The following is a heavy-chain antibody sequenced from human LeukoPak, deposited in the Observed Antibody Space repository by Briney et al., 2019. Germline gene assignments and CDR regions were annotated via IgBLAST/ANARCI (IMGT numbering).Heavy chain of an antibody. V-gene: IGHV3-48*03. CDR3: ATISSGWSTIDY. Sequence: SGGSLRLSCAASGFTFSSYEMNWVRQAPGKGLEWVSYISSSGSTIYYADSVKGRFTISRDNAKNSLYLQMNSLRAEDTAVYYCATISSGWSTIDYWGQGTLVTVSS. CDR2: ISSSGSTI. J-gene: IGHJ4*02. D-gene: IGHD6-19*01. CDR1: GFTFSSYE.